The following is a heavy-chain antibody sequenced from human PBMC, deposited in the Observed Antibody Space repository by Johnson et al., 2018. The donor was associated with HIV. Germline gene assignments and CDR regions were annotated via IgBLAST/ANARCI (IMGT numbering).Heavy chain of an antibody. V-gene: IGHV3-13*01. CDR3: ARAPMTGDDAFDV. D-gene: IGHD3-16*01. Sequence: VQLVESGGGSVQPGGSLRVSCAASGFTFSSYAMSWVRQAPGKGLEWVSAIGTAGDTYYPGSVKGRFTISRENAKNSLYLQMNSLRAGDTAVYYCARAPMTGDDAFDVWGQGAMVTVSS. J-gene: IGHJ3*01. CDR1: GFTFSSYA. CDR2: IGTAGDT.